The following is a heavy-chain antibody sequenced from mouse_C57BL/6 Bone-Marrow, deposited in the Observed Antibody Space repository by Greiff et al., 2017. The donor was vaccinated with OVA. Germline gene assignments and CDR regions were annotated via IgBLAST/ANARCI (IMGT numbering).Heavy chain of an antibody. CDR3: TTRNYGSSYGFAY. D-gene: IGHD1-1*01. V-gene: IGHV14-4*01. Sequence: VQLQQSGAELVRPGASVKLSCTASGFNIKDDYMHWVKQRPEQGLEWLGWIDPENGDTEYASKFQGKATITADTSSNTAYLQLSSLTSEDTAVYYWTTRNYGSSYGFAYWGQGTLVTVSA. J-gene: IGHJ3*01. CDR1: GFNIKDDY. CDR2: IDPENGDT.